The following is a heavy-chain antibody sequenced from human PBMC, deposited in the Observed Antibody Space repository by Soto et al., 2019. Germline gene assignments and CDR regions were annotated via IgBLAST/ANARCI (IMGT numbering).Heavy chain of an antibody. CDR3: ARRQSVIGGTYGTRNYXYYYGLDV. CDR2: IDPSDSYT. D-gene: IGHD3-10*01. Sequence: LGESLKISCQGSGYSFTDYRITWVRQMPGKGLEWMGRIDPSDSYTNYSPSFQGHITISADKSIDTAYLQWSSLEASDTAIYFCARRQSVIGGTYGTRNYXYYYGLDVWGQGTAVTVSS. CDR1: GYSFTDYR. V-gene: IGHV5-10-1*01. J-gene: IGHJ6*02.